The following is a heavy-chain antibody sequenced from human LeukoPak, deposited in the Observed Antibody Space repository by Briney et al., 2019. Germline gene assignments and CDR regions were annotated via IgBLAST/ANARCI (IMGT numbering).Heavy chain of an antibody. CDR1: GGSFSGYY. CDR2: INHSGST. D-gene: IGHD3-9*01. V-gene: IGHV4-34*01. J-gene: IGHJ5*02. CDR3: ARGLSYYDILTGYYSGWFDP. Sequence: SETLSPTCAVYGGSFSGYYWSWIRQPPGKGLEWIGEINHSGSTNYNPSLKSRVTISVDTSKNQFSLKLSSVTAADTAVYYCARGLSYYDILTGYYSGWFDPWGQGTLVTVSS.